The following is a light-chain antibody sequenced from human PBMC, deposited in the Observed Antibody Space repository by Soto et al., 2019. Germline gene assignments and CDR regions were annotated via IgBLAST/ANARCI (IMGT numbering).Light chain of an antibody. CDR3: QQYGGSPLVT. V-gene: IGKV3-20*01. CDR1: QSISSGY. Sequence: ETVLTQSPGTLSLSPGERATLSCRASQSISSGYLAWYQQRPGQAPRLLISGASNRATGIPDRFSGSGSGTDFTLTNSRLEPEDFAVYYCQQYGGSPLVTFGGGTKVEIK. J-gene: IGKJ4*01. CDR2: GAS.